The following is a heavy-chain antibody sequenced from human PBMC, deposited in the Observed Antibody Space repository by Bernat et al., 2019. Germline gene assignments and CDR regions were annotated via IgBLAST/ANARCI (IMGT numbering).Heavy chain of an antibody. D-gene: IGHD4-17*01. CDR2: IYRGGST. J-gene: IGHJ4*02. V-gene: IGHV3-66*01. Sequence: EVQLVESVGGLVQPGGSLRLSCAASGFTVSSNYMSWVRQAPGKGLEWVSVIYRGGSTYYADSVKGRFTISRDNSKNTLYLQMNGLRAEDTAVYYCARGRDDYPSGDWGQGTLVTVSS. CDR3: ARGRDDYPSGD. CDR1: GFTVSSNY.